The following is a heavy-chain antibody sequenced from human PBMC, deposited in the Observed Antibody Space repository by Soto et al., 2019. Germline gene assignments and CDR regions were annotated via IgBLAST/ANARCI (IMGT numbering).Heavy chain of an antibody. J-gene: IGHJ3*02. Sequence: WQTRAVAWGVSGDGSLKNKVAWNWIKRSPSRGLEWLGRTYYTSKWYNEYAVSVKSRITISPDTSKNQFSLQLNSVTPEDTAVYYCVRGRNCAFDIWGQGTMVTV. CDR1: GDGSLKNKVA. CDR2: TYYTSKWYN. CDR3: VRGRNCAFDI. V-gene: IGHV6-1*01.